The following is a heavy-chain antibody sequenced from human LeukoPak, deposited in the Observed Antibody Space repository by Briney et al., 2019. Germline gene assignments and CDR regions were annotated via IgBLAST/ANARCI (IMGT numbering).Heavy chain of an antibody. V-gene: IGHV4/OR15-8*02. D-gene: IGHD3-16*01. CDR2: ISLAGQT. CDR1: GGSISGTNW. Sequence: PSETLSLTCGVAGGSISGTNWWSWVRQPPGQGLEWIGEISLAGQTNYNPSLNGRVTMSLDKSSNQLSLHLTSVTAADTAAYFCSRESVPFCPLGYWGQGTLVIVSS. J-gene: IGHJ4*02. CDR3: SRESVPFCPLGY.